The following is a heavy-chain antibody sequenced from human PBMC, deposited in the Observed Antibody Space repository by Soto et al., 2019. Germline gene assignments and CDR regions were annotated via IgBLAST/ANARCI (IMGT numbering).Heavy chain of an antibody. D-gene: IGHD3-3*01. Sequence: SETLSLTCTVSGGSIISYYWSWILQPPWKGLEWIGYIYYSGSTNYNPSLKSRVTISVDTSKNQFSLKLSSVTAADTAVYYCATSITIVGVVSGAFDIWGQGTMVTVSS. CDR3: ATSITIVGVVSGAFDI. CDR2: IYYSGST. V-gene: IGHV4-59*01. J-gene: IGHJ3*02. CDR1: GGSIISYY.